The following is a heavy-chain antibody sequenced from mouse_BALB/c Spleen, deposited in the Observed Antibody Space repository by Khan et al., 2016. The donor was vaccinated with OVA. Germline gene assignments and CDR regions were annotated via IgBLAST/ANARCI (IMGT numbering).Heavy chain of an antibody. J-gene: IGHJ4*01. Sequence: QLEESGPGLVKPPQSLSLTCTVTGYSITSDYAWNWIRQFPGNKLEWMGYISSSGSTNYNPALKSRISITRDTSKNQFFLQLNSVTTEDTATYYCARDGSRYNYAMDYWGQGTSVTVSS. CDR1: GYSITSDYA. CDR3: ARDGSRYNYAMDY. CDR2: ISSSGST. D-gene: IGHD2-3*01. V-gene: IGHV3-2*02.